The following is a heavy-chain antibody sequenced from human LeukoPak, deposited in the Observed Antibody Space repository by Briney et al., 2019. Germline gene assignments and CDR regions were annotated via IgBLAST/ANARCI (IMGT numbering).Heavy chain of an antibody. CDR2: ISSSSSYI. CDR1: GFTFSSYS. V-gene: IGHV3-21*01. D-gene: IGHD3-22*01. CDR3: ARSKTYYYDSSGYLDY. J-gene: IGHJ4*02. Sequence: GGSLRLSCAASGFTFSSYSMNWVRQAPGKGLEWVSSISSSSSYIYYADSVKGRFTISRDNAKNSLYLQMNSLRAEDTAVYYCARSKTYYYDSSGYLDYWGQGTLVTVSS.